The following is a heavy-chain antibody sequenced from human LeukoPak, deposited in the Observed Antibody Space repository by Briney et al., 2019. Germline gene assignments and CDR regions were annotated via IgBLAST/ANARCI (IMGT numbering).Heavy chain of an antibody. V-gene: IGHV3-23*01. CDR2: IYGSGTTT. CDR3: AKRLTASSTWTSLDH. CDR1: GFTFSSYA. J-gene: IGHJ4*02. D-gene: IGHD1-1*01. Sequence: GGSLRLSCAASGFTFSSYALNWVRQAPGKGLEWVSVIYGSGTTTYYADSVRGRFTISRDSSKSTMYLQMNSLRVEDTAVYYCAKRLTASSTWTSLDHWGQGTLVTVSS.